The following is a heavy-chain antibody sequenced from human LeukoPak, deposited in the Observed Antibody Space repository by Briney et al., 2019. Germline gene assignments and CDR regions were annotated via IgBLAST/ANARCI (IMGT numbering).Heavy chain of an antibody. Sequence: GGSLRLSCAASGFTFSNYWMHWVRQAPGKGLEWVSYISIGGSTKYHADSVKGRFTISRDNAKNSLFLQMNSLRAEDTAVYYCARDRLAPDNDYYYYYMDVWGKGTTVTVPS. V-gene: IGHV3-11*01. CDR3: ARDRLAPDNDYYYYYMDV. J-gene: IGHJ6*03. CDR2: ISIGGSTK. D-gene: IGHD1-14*01. CDR1: GFTFSNYW.